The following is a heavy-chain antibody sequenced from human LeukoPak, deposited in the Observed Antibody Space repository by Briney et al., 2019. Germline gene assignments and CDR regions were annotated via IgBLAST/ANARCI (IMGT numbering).Heavy chain of an antibody. V-gene: IGHV1-18*01. CDR3: ARGEEVVAATPHLPAYYYYGMDV. J-gene: IGHJ6*02. D-gene: IGHD2-15*01. CDR2: ISAYTGKT. Sequence: ASVKVSCKASGYTFTSYGISWVRQAPGQGLEWMGWISAYTGKTNYAQKLQGRVTMTTDTSTSTAYMELRSLRSDDTAVYYCARGEEVVAATPHLPAYYYYGMDVWGQGTTVTVSS. CDR1: GYTFTSYG.